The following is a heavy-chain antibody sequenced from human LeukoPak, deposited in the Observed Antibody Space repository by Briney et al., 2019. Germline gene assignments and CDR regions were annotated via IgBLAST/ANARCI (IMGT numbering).Heavy chain of an antibody. CDR2: ISRDSRTI. D-gene: IGHD3-16*01. Sequence: PGGSLRLSCAASGFTFSSYSVNRVRQAPGKGLEWVSIISRDSRTIIYTDSVKGRFAISRDNAKNSLYLQMDSLRAEDTAVYFCAASPPGGPIDYWGQGALVSVSS. J-gene: IGHJ4*02. V-gene: IGHV3-21*01. CDR3: AASPPGGPIDY. CDR1: GFTFSSYS.